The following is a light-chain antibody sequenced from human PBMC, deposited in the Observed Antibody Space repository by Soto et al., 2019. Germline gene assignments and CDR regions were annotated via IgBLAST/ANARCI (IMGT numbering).Light chain of an antibody. CDR3: QQRSNWPT. CDR1: QSVSSN. V-gene: IGKV3-11*01. Sequence: EIVMTQSPATLPVSPGERATLSCRASQSVSSNLAWYQQKPGQAPRLLIYGASSRATGIPARFSGSGSGTDFTLTISSLEPEDFAVYYCQQRSNWPTFGPGTKVDIK. CDR2: GAS. J-gene: IGKJ3*01.